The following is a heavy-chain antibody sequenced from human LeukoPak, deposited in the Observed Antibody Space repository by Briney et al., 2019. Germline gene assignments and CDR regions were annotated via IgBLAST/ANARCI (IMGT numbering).Heavy chain of an antibody. D-gene: IGHD3-10*01. V-gene: IGHV3-48*02. J-gene: IGHJ6*02. CDR2: IGSSSGAI. Sequence: GGSLRLSCSASGFTFSTYNMNWVRQAPGKGLEWVSFIGSSSGAIYYADSVKGRFTISRDNAKKSLYLQMNSLRDEDTAVYYCVKMFYYYGSGRSEAEDVWGQGTTVTVSS. CDR3: VKMFYYYGSGRSEAEDV. CDR1: GFTFSTYN.